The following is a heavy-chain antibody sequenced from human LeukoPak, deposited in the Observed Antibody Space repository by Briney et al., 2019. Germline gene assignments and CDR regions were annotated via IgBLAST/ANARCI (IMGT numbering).Heavy chain of an antibody. V-gene: IGHV3-23*01. CDR2: VNGDGVNT. Sequence: HPGGSLRLSCAASGFTFSNFAIHWVRRAPGKGLEWVSIVNGDGVNTYYADSVKGRFTISRDNSKNTVYLQMNSLRAEDTAVYYCAKRGHCSATCTYDYWGQGTLVTVSS. D-gene: IGHD2-15*01. J-gene: IGHJ4*02. CDR3: AKRGHCSATCTYDY. CDR1: GFTFSNFA.